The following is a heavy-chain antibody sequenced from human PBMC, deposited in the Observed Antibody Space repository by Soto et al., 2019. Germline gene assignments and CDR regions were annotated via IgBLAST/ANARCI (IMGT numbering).Heavy chain of an antibody. CDR3: ARPAETVIFYYGMDV. J-gene: IGHJ6*02. V-gene: IGHV3-30-3*01. D-gene: IGHD4-17*01. CDR2: ISFDGSNE. Sequence: RRLSCAASGFTFSDYAMHWVRQAPGKGLEWVAIISFDGSNEHYADSVQGRFTISRDNSENTLYLQMNSLRADDTAVYYCARPAETVIFYYGMDVWGQGTTVTVSS. CDR1: GFTFSDYA.